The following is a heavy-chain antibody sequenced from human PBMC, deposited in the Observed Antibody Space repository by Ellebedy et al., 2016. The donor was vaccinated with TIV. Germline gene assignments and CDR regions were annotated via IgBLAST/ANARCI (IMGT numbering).Heavy chain of an antibody. Sequence: SETLSLTCAVSGYSISRDYYWAWIRQFPGKGLEWIGSFFHSGITHYNPSLKSRVSISLDAPKNQYSLKVTSLTAADTAVYYCARGNYYDSNGVYYGMDVWGQGTTVTVSS. CDR3: ARGNYYDSNGVYYGMDV. V-gene: IGHV4-38-2*01. D-gene: IGHD3-22*01. CDR1: GYSISRDYY. J-gene: IGHJ6*02. CDR2: FFHSGIT.